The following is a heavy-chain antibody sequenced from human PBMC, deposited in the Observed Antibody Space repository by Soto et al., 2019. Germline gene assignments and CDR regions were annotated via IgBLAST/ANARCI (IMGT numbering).Heavy chain of an antibody. V-gene: IGHV1-69*01. D-gene: IGHD2-2*01. CDR3: ARSQGSSTSLEIYYYSYDGMDV. CDR2: IIPISETT. CDR1: GGTFSSYA. Sequence: QVQLVQSGAEVKKPGSSVKVSCKASGGTFSSYAISWVRQAPGQGLEWMGGIIPISETTNYAQKFQGRVTITADESKSTAYMELSSLRSEDTAVYYCARSQGSSTSLEIYYYSYDGMDVWGQGTTVTVSS. J-gene: IGHJ6*02.